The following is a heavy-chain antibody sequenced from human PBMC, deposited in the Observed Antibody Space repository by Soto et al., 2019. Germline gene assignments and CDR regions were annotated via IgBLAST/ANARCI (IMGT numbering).Heavy chain of an antibody. V-gene: IGHV1-18*01. CDR3: ARGVQHRTFGGVIAQNIDY. D-gene: IGHD3-16*02. J-gene: IGHJ4*02. CDR2: ISAYNGNT. CDR1: GYTFTSYG. Sequence: QVPLVQSGAEVKKPGASVKVSCKASGYTFTSYGISWVRQAPGQGLEWMGWISAYNGNTNYAQKLQGRVTMTTDISTSTAYMELRSLRSDDTAVYYCARGVQHRTFGGVIAQNIDYWGQGTLVTVSS.